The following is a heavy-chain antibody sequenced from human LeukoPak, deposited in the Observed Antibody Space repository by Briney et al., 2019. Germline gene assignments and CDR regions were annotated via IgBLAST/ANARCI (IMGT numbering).Heavy chain of an antibody. CDR3: ARMSYYDSSGDNWFDP. D-gene: IGHD3-22*01. Sequence: ASVKVSCKASGYTFTTYDINWVRQATGQGLEWMGWMNPNSGNTGYAQKFQGRVTMTRNTSISTAYMELSSLRSEDTAVYYCARMSYYDSSGDNWFDPWGQGTLVTVSS. CDR1: GYTFTTYD. CDR2: MNPNSGNT. V-gene: IGHV1-8*01. J-gene: IGHJ5*02.